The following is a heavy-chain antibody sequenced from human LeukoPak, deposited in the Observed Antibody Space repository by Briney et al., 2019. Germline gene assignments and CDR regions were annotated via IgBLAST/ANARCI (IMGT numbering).Heavy chain of an antibody. CDR3: ARHRYYFDY. CDR2: ITSSGNPQ. J-gene: IGHJ4*02. CDR1: GFNFNSYT. D-gene: IGHD1-20*01. Sequence: GGSLRLSCAASGFNFNSYTMNWVRQPPGKGLEWVSSITSSGNPQDYIDSVKGRFAISRDNTKNSLFLQMNNLRAEDTAIYFCARHRYYFDYWGQGALVTVSS. V-gene: IGHV3-21*01.